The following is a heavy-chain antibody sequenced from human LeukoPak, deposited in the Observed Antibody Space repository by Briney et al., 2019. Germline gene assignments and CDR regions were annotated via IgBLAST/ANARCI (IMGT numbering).Heavy chain of an antibody. CDR3: ARRDFPGGGPTYGMDV. D-gene: IGHD3-9*01. V-gene: IGHV4-31*03. J-gene: IGHJ6*02. CDR1: GGSTTSGGYY. Sequence: PSETLSLTCSVSGGSTTSGGYYWSWVRQRPGKGLEWIGNIYYNGNTYYIPSLKSRLTISLDTSKNQFSLKMSSVTAADTAVYYCARRDFPGGGPTYGMDVWGQGTTVTVSS. CDR2: IYYNGNT.